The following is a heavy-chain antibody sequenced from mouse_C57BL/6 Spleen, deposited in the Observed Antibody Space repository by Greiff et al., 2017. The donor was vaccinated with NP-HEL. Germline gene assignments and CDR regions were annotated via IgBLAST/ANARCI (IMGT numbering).Heavy chain of an antibody. J-gene: IGHJ2*01. CDR2: INYDGSST. Sequence: EVKVVESEGGLVQPGSSMKLSCTASGFTFSDYYMAWVRQVPEKGLEWVANINYDGSSTYYLDSLKSRFIISRDNANNILYLQMSSLKSEDTATYYCARDRSNYLDYWGQGTTLTVSS. CDR3: ARDRSNYLDY. CDR1: GFTFSDYY. V-gene: IGHV5-16*01.